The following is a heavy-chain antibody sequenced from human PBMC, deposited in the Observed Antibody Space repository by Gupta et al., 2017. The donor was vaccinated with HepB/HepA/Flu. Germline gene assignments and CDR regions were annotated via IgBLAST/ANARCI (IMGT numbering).Heavy chain of an antibody. V-gene: IGHV3-43*02. CDR1: GFTFDDYA. Sequence: EVKLVESGGGVVQPGGSLRLSCAASGFTFDDYAMHWLRQSPGKGLEWVSLISGDGGSTYYADSVKGRFTISRDNNKNSLYLQMNSLRTEDTALYYCAKALRYFDWLFSGFDYWGHGTLVTVSS. J-gene: IGHJ4*01. CDR3: AKALRYFDWLFSGFDY. CDR2: ISGDGGST. D-gene: IGHD3-9*01.